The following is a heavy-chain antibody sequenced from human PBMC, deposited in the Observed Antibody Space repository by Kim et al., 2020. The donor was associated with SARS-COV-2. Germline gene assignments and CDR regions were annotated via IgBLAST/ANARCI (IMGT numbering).Heavy chain of an antibody. V-gene: IGHV1-3*01. Sequence: ASVKVSCKASGYTFTSYAMHWVRQAPGQRLEWMGWINAGNGNTKYSQKFQGRVTITRDTSASTAYMELSSLRSVDTAVYYCARDPSPYYGSGNPTHPGGFSPWGQGTLVTVSS. J-gene: IGHJ5*02. CDR2: INAGNGNT. CDR3: ARDPSPYYGSGNPTHPGGFSP. D-gene: IGHD3-10*01. CDR1: GYTFTSYA.